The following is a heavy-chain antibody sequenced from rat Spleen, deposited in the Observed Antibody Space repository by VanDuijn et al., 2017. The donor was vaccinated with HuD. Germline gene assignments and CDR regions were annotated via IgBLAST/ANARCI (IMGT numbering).Heavy chain of an antibody. CDR3: ARRYDFDY. CDR2: ISPSGGGT. D-gene: IGHD1-11*01. J-gene: IGHJ2*01. V-gene: IGHV5-25*01. CDR1: GFTDNNYV. Sequence: EVQLVESGGGLVQPGRSLKVSCAASGFTDNNYVMAWVRQAPTKGLEWVASISPSGGGTYYRDSVKGRFTVSRDNAKSTLYLQMNSLRSEDTATYYCARRYDFDYWGQGVMVTVSS.